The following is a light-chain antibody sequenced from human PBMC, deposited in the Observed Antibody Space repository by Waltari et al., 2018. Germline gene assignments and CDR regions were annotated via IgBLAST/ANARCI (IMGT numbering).Light chain of an antibody. CDR2: LGS. Sequence: EIVMTQSPVPLPVTPGAPSSISCRSSQSLLNSHGHDQLDWYVQKPGQSPQLLIYLGSYRASGVPDRFSGSGSGTHFTLKITRMEAEDVGVYYCMQSLQSPWTFGQGTKVEIK. CDR1: QSLLNSHGHDQ. CDR3: MQSLQSPWT. V-gene: IGKV2-28*01. J-gene: IGKJ1*01.